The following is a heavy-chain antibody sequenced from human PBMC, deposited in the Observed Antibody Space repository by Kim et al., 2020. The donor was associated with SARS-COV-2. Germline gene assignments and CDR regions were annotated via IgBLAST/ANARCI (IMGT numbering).Heavy chain of an antibody. Sequence: YSQQFPRRVTLTRDASAITAYMELSSLRSEDTAVYYCARDWGTLTTLIDPWGQGTLVTVSS. D-gene: IGHD4-17*01. J-gene: IGHJ5*02. CDR3: ARDWGTLTTLIDP. V-gene: IGHV1-3*01.